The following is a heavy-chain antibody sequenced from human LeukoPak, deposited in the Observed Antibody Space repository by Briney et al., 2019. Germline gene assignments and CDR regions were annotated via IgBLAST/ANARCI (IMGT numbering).Heavy chain of an antibody. V-gene: IGHV3-23*01. CDR3: AKPRSHFDWLLSWDY. Sequence: GGSLRLSCAASGFTFSSYAMSWVRQAPGKGLEWVSAISGSGGSTYYADSVKGRFTISRDNSKNTLYLQMNSLRAEDTAVYYCAKPRSHFDWLLSWDYWGQGTLVTVSS. J-gene: IGHJ4*02. CDR1: GFTFSSYA. D-gene: IGHD3-9*01. CDR2: ISGSGGST.